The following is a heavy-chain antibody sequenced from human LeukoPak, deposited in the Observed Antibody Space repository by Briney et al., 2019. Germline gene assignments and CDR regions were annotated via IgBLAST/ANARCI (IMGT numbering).Heavy chain of an antibody. Sequence: GGSLRLSCAASGFTFSSYAMNWVRQAPGKGLEWVSTISGSGDNTYYADSVKGRFTISRDNSKNTLYLQMNSLRAEDTAVYYCTFSTGYCSGGSCYGAYDYWGQGTLVTVSS. J-gene: IGHJ4*02. CDR1: GFTFSSYA. D-gene: IGHD2-15*01. CDR3: TFSTGYCSGGSCYGAYDY. V-gene: IGHV3-23*01. CDR2: ISGSGDNT.